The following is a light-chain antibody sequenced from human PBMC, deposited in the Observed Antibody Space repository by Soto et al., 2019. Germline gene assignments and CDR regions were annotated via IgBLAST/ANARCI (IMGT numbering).Light chain of an antibody. CDR1: QGISSY. V-gene: IGKV1-8*01. J-gene: IGKJ1*01. CDR3: QKYNSAPWT. CDR2: AAS. Sequence: AIRMTQSPSSLSASTGDRVTTTCRASQGISSYLAWYQQKPGKAPKLLIYAASTLQSGVPSRFSGSGSGTDFTLTISSLQPDDVATYYCQKYNSAPWTFGQGTKVDIK.